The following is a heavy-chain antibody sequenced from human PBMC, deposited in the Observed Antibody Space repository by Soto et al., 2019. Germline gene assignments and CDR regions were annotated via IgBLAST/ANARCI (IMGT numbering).Heavy chain of an antibody. CDR3: ARSGGRVGATTQFDY. CDR1: GYTFTSYY. D-gene: IGHD1-26*01. J-gene: IGHJ4*02. V-gene: IGHV1-46*01. Sequence: ASVKVSCKASGYTFTSYYMHWVRQAPGQGLEWMGIINPSGGSTSYAQKFQGRVTMTRDTSTSTVYMELSSLRSEDTAVYYCARSGGRVGATTQFDYWGQGTLVTVSS. CDR2: INPSGGST.